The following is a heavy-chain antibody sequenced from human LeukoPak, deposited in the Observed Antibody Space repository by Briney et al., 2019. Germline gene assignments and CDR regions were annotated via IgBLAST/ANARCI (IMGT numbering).Heavy chain of an antibody. V-gene: IGHV4-59*01. Sequence: SETLSLTCTVSGGSISSYYWSWIRQPPGKGLEWIGYIYYSGSTNYSPSLKSRVTISVDTSKNQFSLKLSSVTAADTAVYYCARDAGFIAVAGDYYYYGMDVWGQGTTVTVSS. J-gene: IGHJ6*02. CDR2: IYYSGST. CDR3: ARDAGFIAVAGDYYYYGMDV. D-gene: IGHD6-19*01. CDR1: GGSISSYY.